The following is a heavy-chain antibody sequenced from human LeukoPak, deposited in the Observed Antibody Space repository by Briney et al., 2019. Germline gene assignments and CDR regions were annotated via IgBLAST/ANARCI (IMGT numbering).Heavy chain of an antibody. CDR3: AKAIMWGSYRRPGWFDP. Sequence: ETLSLTCAVYGGSFSGYYWSWVRQAPGKGLEWVSAISGSGGSTYYADSVKGRFTISRDNSKNTLYLQMNSLRAEDTAVYYCAKAIMWGSYRRPGWFDPWGQGTLVTVSS. D-gene: IGHD3-16*02. V-gene: IGHV3-23*01. CDR2: ISGSGGST. J-gene: IGHJ5*02. CDR1: GGSFSGYY.